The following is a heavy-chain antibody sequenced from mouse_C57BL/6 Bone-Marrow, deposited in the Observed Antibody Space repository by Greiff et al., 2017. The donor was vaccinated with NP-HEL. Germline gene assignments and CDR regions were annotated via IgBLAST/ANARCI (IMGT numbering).Heavy chain of an antibody. Sequence: QVQLLQSGAELAKPGASVKLSCKASGYTFTSYWMHWVKQRPGQGLEWIGYINPSSGYTKYNQKFKDKVTLTADKSSSTAYMQLSSLTYEDCAVYYSTRGVFDDWGQGTTLTVSS. CDR3: TRGVFDD. CDR2: INPSSGYT. J-gene: IGHJ2*01. V-gene: IGHV1-7*01. CDR1: GYTFTSYW.